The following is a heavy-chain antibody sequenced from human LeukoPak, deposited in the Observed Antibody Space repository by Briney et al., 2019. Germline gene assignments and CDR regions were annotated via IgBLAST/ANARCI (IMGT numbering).Heavy chain of an antibody. V-gene: IGHV3-7*01. J-gene: IGHJ6*02. CDR3: ARTYKGNYYYYGMDV. CDR2: IKRDGSEK. CDR1: GFTFSSYW. D-gene: IGHD1-1*01. Sequence: GGSLRLSCAASGFTFSSYWMSWVRQAPGKGLEWVANIKRDGSEKYYVDSVKGRFTISRDNAKNSLYLQMNSLRAEDTAVYYCARTYKGNYYYYGMDVWGQGTTVTVSS.